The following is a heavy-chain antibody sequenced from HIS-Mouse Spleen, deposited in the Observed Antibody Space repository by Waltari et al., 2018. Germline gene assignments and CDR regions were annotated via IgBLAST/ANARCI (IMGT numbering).Heavy chain of an antibody. CDR1: GGSISSSSYY. V-gene: IGHV4-39*07. D-gene: IGHD6-13*01. CDR2: IYYSGST. J-gene: IGHJ2*01. CDR3: AREIPYSSSWYDWYFDL. Sequence: QLQLQESGPGLVKPSETLSLTCTVSGGSISSSSYYWGWIRQPPGKGLEWIGSIYYSGSTYYTPSLKSRVTISVDTSKNQFSLKLSSGTAADTAVYYCAREIPYSSSWYDWYFDLWGRGTLVTVSS.